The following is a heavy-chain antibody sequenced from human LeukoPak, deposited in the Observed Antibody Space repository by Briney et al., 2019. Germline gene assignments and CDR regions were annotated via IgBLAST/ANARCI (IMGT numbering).Heavy chain of an antibody. J-gene: IGHJ4*02. CDR2: ISISGGTI. CDR1: GFNFSTYN. D-gene: IGHD6-19*01. CDR3: VRDPAVAVDDY. V-gene: IGHV3-48*02. Sequence: GGSLRLSCAASGFNFSTYNMNWVRQAPGKGLEWVLYISISGGTIYYADSVQGRFTIFRDNAKNSLYLRMNILRDEDTAVYYCVRDPAVAVDDYWGRGTVVSVSS.